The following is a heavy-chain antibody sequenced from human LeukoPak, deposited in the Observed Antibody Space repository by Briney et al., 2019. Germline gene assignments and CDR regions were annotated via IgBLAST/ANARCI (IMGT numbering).Heavy chain of an antibody. V-gene: IGHV4-34*01. D-gene: IGHD1-7*01. CDR3: ARRWNYGRNYYIDV. Sequence: PSETLSLTCAVYGGSFSNYYWSWIRQPPGKGLEWIGEINDSGRTNYNPSLMSRVTVSVDTSKKQFSLRLTSVTATDTAVYYCARRWNYGRNYYIDVWGKGATVSVPS. CDR2: INDSGRT. CDR1: GGSFSNYY. J-gene: IGHJ6*03.